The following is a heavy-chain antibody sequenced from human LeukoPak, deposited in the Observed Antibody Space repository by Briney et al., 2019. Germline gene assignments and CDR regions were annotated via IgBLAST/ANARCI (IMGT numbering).Heavy chain of an antibody. J-gene: IGHJ4*02. CDR1: GYTFTDYY. CDR3: ARPNFYGTSGYSYLYYFDY. Sequence: ASVKVSCKASGYTFTDYYLHWVRQAPGQGLEWMGIVTPSGGRTTYAQKFQGRVTMTSDTSTSTVYMELSGLRSDNTAVYYCARPNFYGTSGYSYLYYFDYWGQGTLVTVSS. CDR2: VTPSGGRT. D-gene: IGHD3-22*01. V-gene: IGHV1-46*01.